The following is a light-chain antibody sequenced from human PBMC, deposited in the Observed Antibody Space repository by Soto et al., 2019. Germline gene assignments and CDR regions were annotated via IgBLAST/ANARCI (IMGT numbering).Light chain of an antibody. Sequence: QSVLTQPPSASGTPGQRVTISCSGSSFNIGSNYVYWYQQFPGTAPKLLIYRSNQRPSGVPDRFSGSKSGTSASLAISGLRSEDEADYYCVAWDDSLSGQVFGTGTKLT. V-gene: IGLV1-47*01. CDR3: VAWDDSLSGQV. CDR1: SFNIGSNY. J-gene: IGLJ1*01. CDR2: RSN.